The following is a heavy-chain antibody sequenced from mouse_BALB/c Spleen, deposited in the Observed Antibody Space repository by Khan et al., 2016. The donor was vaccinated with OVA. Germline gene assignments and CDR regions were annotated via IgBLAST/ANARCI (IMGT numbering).Heavy chain of an antibody. CDR3: TREYDYDGGYYYAMDY. D-gene: IGHD2-4*01. V-gene: IGHV1-5*01. CDR2: IYPGNSDT. Sequence: VQLKQSGTVLARPGASVKMSCKASGSTFTSYWMHWVKQRPGQGLEWIGAIYPGNSDTSYNQKFKGKAKLTAVTSTSTAYMEVSSLTNEDSAVYYCTREYDYDGGYYYAMDYWGQGTSVTVSS. CDR1: GSTFTSYW. J-gene: IGHJ4*01.